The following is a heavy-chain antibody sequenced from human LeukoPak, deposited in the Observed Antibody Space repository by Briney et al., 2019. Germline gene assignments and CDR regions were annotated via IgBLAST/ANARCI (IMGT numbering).Heavy chain of an antibody. J-gene: IGHJ3*02. V-gene: IGHV4-59*01. CDR1: GDSIGSYY. D-gene: IGHD3-3*01. CDR3: ASHRTYYDFWSGPLDI. CDR2: IYYTGST. Sequence: SETLSLTCTVSGDSIGSYYWIWIRQPPGKGLEWIGFIYYTGSTNYNPSLKSRVTISVDTSKNQFSLKLRSVTAADTAVYYCASHRTYYDFWSGPLDIWGQGTMVTVSS.